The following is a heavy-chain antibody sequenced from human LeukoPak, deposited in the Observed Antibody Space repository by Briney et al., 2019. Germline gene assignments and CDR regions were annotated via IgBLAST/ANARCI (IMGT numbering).Heavy chain of an antibody. CDR3: AKVGIAVADDFDY. CDR1: GFTVSTNS. V-gene: IGHV3-53*05. D-gene: IGHD6-19*01. CDR2: IYSGGST. Sequence: GGSLRLSCTVSGFTVSTNSMSWVRQTPGKGLEWVSFIYSGGSTHYSDSVKGRFTISRDNSKNTLYLQMNSLRAEDTAVYYCAKVGIAVADDFDYWGQGTLVTVSS. J-gene: IGHJ4*02.